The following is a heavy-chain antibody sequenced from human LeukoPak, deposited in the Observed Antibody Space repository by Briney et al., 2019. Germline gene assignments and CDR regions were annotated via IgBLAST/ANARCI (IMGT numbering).Heavy chain of an antibody. V-gene: IGHV4-59*08. CDR2: VYYSGST. Sequence: SETLSLTRMHSSGSISSSFRSWSRQPPRERLECIGYVYYSGSTNYSTYLKSRIIISAASSKSRFSLKLSSVTAADSVVYYCARTYYEFWSDSRYWYFQLWGRGSLVTVSS. CDR3: ARTYYEFWSDSRYWYFQL. D-gene: IGHD3-3*01. CDR1: SGSISSSF. J-gene: IGHJ2*01.